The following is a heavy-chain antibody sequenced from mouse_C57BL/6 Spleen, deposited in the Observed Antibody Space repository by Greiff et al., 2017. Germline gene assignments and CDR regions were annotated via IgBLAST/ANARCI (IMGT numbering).Heavy chain of an antibody. J-gene: IGHJ2*01. Sequence: EVQRVESGGGLVKPGGSLKLSCAASGFTFSSYTMSWVRQTPEKRLEWVATISGGGGNTYYPDSVKGRFTISRDNAKNTLYLQMSSLRSEDTALYYCARVGLRLYYFDYWGQGTTLTVSS. CDR3: ARVGLRLYYFDY. CDR1: GFTFSSYT. CDR2: ISGGGGNT. D-gene: IGHD2-4*01. V-gene: IGHV5-9*01.